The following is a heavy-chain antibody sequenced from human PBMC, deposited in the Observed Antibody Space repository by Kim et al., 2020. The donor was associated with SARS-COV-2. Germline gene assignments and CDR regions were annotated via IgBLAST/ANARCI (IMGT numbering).Heavy chain of an antibody. CDR2: ISGSGGST. CDR3: AKGRFMITFGGVIATDFDY. D-gene: IGHD3-16*02. Sequence: GGSLRLSCAASGFTFSSYAMSWVRQAPGKGLEWVSAISGSGGSTYYADSVKGRFTISRDNSKNTLYLQMNSLRAEDTAVYYCAKGRFMITFGGVIATDFDYWGQGALVTVSS. CDR1: GFTFSSYA. J-gene: IGHJ4*02. V-gene: IGHV3-23*01.